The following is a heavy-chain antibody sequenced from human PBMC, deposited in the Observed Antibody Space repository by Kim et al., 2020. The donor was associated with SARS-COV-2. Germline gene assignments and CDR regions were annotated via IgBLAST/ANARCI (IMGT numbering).Heavy chain of an antibody. CDR2: IWYDGSNK. D-gene: IGHD2-8*01. Sequence: GGSLRLSCAASGFTFSSYGMHWVRQAPGKGLEWVAVIWYDGSNKYYADSVKGRFTISRDNSKNTLYLQMNSLRAEDTAVYYCARDATNRGYYYGMDVWGQGTTVTVSS. CDR3: ARDATNRGYYYGMDV. CDR1: GFTFSSYG. J-gene: IGHJ6*02. V-gene: IGHV3-33*01.